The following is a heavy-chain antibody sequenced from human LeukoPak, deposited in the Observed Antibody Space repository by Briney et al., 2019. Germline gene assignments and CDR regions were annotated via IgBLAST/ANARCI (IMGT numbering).Heavy chain of an antibody. D-gene: IGHD2-2*01. CDR3: ARGLRGYCSSTSCRPGGY. Sequence: GASVNVSCKASGYTFTSYGISWVRQAPGQGLEWMGWIRAYNGNTNYAQKLQGRVTMTTDTSTSTDDMELSSLGSDDTAVYYCARGLRGYCSSTSCRPGGYWGQGTLVTVSP. V-gene: IGHV1-18*01. CDR2: IRAYNGNT. J-gene: IGHJ4*02. CDR1: GYTFTSYG.